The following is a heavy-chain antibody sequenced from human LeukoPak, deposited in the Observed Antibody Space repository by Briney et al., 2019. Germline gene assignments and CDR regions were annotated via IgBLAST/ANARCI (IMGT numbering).Heavy chain of an antibody. D-gene: IGHD1-26*01. J-gene: IGHJ4*02. Sequence: GGSLRLSCAASGFTFNTYGMSWVRQAPGKGLEWVANIKQDGSEKYYVDSVKGRFTISRDNAKNSLYLQMNSLRAEDTAVYYCAREGGSNEYFDYWGQGTLVTVSS. CDR2: IKQDGSEK. V-gene: IGHV3-7*01. CDR1: GFTFNTYG. CDR3: AREGGSNEYFDY.